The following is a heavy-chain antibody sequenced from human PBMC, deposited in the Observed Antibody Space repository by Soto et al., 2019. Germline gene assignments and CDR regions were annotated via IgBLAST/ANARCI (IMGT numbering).Heavy chain of an antibody. V-gene: IGHV4-59*01. D-gene: IGHD6-13*01. CDR2: VYYSGST. Sequence: PSETLSLTCTVSGGSISSYYRSWIRQPPGKGLEWIGYVYYSGSTNYNPSLKSRVTISVDTSKNQFSLKLSSVTAADTAVYYCARVIAAAGADLALGYWGQGTLVTVSS. CDR3: ARVIAAAGADLALGY. J-gene: IGHJ4*02. CDR1: GGSISSYY.